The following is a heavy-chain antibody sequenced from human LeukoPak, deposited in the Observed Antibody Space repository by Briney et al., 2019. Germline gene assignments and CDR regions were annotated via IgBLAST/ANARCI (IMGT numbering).Heavy chain of an antibody. CDR3: ARDKENYYDGSGYYGD. V-gene: IGHV1-2*02. D-gene: IGHD3-22*01. Sequence: ASVKVSCKASGYTFTGYYMHWVRQAPGQGLEWMGWINPNSGGTNYAQKFQGRVTMTRDTSISTAYMELSRLRSDDTAVYYCARDKENYYDGSGYYGDWGQGTLVTVSS. J-gene: IGHJ4*02. CDR2: INPNSGGT. CDR1: GYTFTGYY.